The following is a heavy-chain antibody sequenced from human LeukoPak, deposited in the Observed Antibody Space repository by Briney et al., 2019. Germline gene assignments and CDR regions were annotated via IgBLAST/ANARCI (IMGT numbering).Heavy chain of an antibody. CDR1: GFPFSDHE. CDR2: ISSSGSDK. J-gene: IGHJ3*02. Sequence: GGSLRLSCAASGFPFSDHEMNWVRQAPGKRLEWVSYISSSGSDKYYPDSVKGRFTISRDNAKNSLYLQMNSLRAEDTAVYYCARRTSGAFAIRGQGTKVTVSS. V-gene: IGHV3-48*03. CDR3: ARRTSGAFAI.